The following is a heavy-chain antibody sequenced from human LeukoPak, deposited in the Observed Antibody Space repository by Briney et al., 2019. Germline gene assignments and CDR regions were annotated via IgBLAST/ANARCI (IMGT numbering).Heavy chain of an antibody. CDR3: ARGYCSSTSCYAYYFDY. CDR2: ISSSSSYI. V-gene: IGHV3-21*05. CDR1: GFTFSSYS. D-gene: IGHD2-2*01. Sequence: GGSLRLSCAASGFTFSSYSMNWVRQAPGKGLEWVSYISSSSSYIYYADSVKGRFTISRDNAKNSLYLQMNSLRAEDTAVYYCARGYCSSTSCYAYYFDYWGQGTLVTVSS. J-gene: IGHJ4*02.